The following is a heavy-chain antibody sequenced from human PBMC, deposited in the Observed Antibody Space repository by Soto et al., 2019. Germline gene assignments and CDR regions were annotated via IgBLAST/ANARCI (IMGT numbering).Heavy chain of an antibody. Sequence: GGSLRLSCASSGFTFSDYSMSWIRQAPGKGLEWVSYISRSGGTIYYTESVKGRFTISRDNARNSLYLQMNSLRVEDTAVYYCARSRGSTWCDPWGQGTLVTVSS. CDR3: ARSRGSTWCDP. CDR2: ISRSGGTI. D-gene: IGHD2-2*01. J-gene: IGHJ5*02. CDR1: GFTFSDYS. V-gene: IGHV3-11*04.